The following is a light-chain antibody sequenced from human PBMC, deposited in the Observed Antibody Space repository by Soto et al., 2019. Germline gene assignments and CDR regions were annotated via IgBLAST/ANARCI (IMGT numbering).Light chain of an antibody. V-gene: IGLV2-14*01. CDR3: SSYTSISPYV. Sequence: QSALTQPASVSGSPGQSITISCTGTSSDVGGYNFVSWYQQHPAKDPKLMIYDVTNRPSGVSNRFSGSKSGNTASLTIYGLQAEDEADYYCSSYTSISPYVFGTGTKLTVL. J-gene: IGLJ1*01. CDR1: SSDVGGYNF. CDR2: DVT.